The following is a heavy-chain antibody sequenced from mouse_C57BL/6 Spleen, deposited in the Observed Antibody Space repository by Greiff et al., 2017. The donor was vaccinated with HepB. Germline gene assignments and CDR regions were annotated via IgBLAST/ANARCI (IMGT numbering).Heavy chain of an antibody. Sequence: VQLQQSGAELVRPGASVKLSCTASGFNIKDDYMHWVKQRPEQGLEWIGWLDPETGDTEYASKFQGKATITADTSSNTAYLQLSSLTSEDTAVYYFTTSLRRLGFAYWGQGTLVTVSA. D-gene: IGHD1-2*01. CDR2: LDPETGDT. CDR3: TTSLRRLGFAY. CDR1: GFNIKDDY. V-gene: IGHV14-4*01. J-gene: IGHJ3*01.